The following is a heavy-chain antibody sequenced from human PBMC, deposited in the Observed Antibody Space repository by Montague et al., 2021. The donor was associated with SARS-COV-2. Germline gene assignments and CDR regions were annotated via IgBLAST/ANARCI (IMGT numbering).Heavy chain of an antibody. CDR1: GFTFSSYW. D-gene: IGHD1-26*01. V-gene: IGHV3-7*03. J-gene: IGHJ6*02. CDR2: TKPDGGEK. Sequence: SLRLSCAASGFTFSSYWMSWVRQTPGKGLEWVANTKPDGGEKHYXXSLKGRFTISRDNAKNSLNLQMDSLRAEDTALYYCARDSRIVGATGGMDVWGQGTTVIVSS. CDR3: ARDSRIVGATGGMDV.